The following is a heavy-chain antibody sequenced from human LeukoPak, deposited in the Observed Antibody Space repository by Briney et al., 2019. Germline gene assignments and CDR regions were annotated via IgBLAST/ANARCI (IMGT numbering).Heavy chain of an antibody. D-gene: IGHD6-13*01. CDR3: ARDLGSEAAADNVGVAFDI. J-gene: IGHJ3*02. CDR2: IIPIFGTA. CDR1: GGTFSSYA. V-gene: IGHV1-69*05. Sequence: SVKVSCKASGGTFSSYAISWVRQAPGQGLEWMGGIIPIFGTANYAQKFQGIVTISTDESTSTAYMELSSLRSGATAVYYCARDLGSEAAADNVGVAFDIWGQGTMVTVSS.